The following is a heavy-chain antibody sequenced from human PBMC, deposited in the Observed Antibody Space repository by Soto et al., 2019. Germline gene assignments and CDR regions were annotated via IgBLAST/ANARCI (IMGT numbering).Heavy chain of an antibody. CDR3: VKDRSDTWSFDY. Sequence: QVQLVESGGGVVQPGGSLRLSCAASGFTFSSCAMHWVRQVPGKGLEWLAVVSHDGSLYPYADSVKGRFSISRDNSRKTLYLQMHSLRPEDTAVYYCVKDRSDTWSFDYWGQGTLVTVSS. CDR2: VSHDGSLY. V-gene: IGHV3-30*18. D-gene: IGHD2-8*02. CDR1: GFTFSSCA. J-gene: IGHJ4*02.